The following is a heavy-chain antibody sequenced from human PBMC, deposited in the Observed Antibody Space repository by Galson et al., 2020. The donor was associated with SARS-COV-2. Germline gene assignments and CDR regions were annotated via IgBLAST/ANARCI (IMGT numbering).Heavy chain of an antibody. Sequence: GGSLRLSCAASGFTFSIYSMNWVRQAPGKWLEWVSSISSSSSYIYYADSVKGRFTISRDNAKNSLYLQMNSLRAEDTAVYYCEREGGVPAAMGGWIDAWGKGTLVTVSS. CDR1: GFTFSIYS. CDR3: EREGGVPAAMGGWIDA. V-gene: IGHV3-21*01. D-gene: IGHD2-2*01. J-gene: IGHJ5*01. CDR2: ISSSSSYI.